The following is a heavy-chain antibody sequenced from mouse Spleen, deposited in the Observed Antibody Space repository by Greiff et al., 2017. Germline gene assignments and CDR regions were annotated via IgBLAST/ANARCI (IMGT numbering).Heavy chain of an antibody. CDR3: ARDTRQLGLRGAMDY. J-gene: IGHJ4*01. V-gene: IGHV2-6-7*01. D-gene: IGHD3-2*01. Sequence: QVQLQQSGPGLVAPSQSLSITCTVSGFSLTGYGVNWVRQPPGKGLEWLGMIWGDGSTDYNSALKSRLSISKDNSKSQVFLKMNSLQTDDTARYYCARDTRQLGLRGAMDYWGQGTSVTVSS. CDR2: IWGDGST. CDR1: GFSLTGYG.